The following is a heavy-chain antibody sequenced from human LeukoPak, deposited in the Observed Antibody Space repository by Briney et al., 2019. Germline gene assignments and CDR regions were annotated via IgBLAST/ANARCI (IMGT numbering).Heavy chain of an antibody. CDR3: ARGYCSGGTCYLVENWLDP. V-gene: IGHV1-69*05. CDR2: IIPIFGTA. CDR1: GGTFSSYA. Sequence: SVKVSCKASGGTFSSYAISWVRQAPGQGLEWMGGIIPIFGTANYAQKFQGRVTITTDESTSTAYMELSSLRSEDTAVYYCARGYCSGGTCYLVENWLDPWGQGTLVTVSS. D-gene: IGHD2-15*01. J-gene: IGHJ5*02.